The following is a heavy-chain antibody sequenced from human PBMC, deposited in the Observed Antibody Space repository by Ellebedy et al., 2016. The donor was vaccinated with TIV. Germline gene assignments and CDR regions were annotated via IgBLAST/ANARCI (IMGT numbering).Heavy chain of an antibody. CDR1: GFTFSSYT. V-gene: IGHV3-21*01. Sequence: GESLKISCAASGFTFSSYTMNWARQAPGKGLEWVSSISSSGTYMHNADSLKGRFTTSRDNAKNSLFLQMDRLRVEDTAIYYCARPAASYSSSWYDFDCWGQGTLVTVSS. CDR3: ARPAASYSSSWYDFDC. D-gene: IGHD6-13*01. J-gene: IGHJ4*02. CDR2: ISSSGTYM.